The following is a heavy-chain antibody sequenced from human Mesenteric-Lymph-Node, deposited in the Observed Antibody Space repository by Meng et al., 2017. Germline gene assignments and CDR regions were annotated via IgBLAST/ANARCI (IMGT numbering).Heavy chain of an antibody. Sequence: SVKVSCKAFGGTFSNYPLSWVRQGPGQGFEWMGGIIPMRGQTNYAQKFQHRLTISADDSTSTAYMELSSLKSADTAVYCCERPHAPGDDHYAMDVWGQGTAVTVSS. J-gene: IGHJ6*02. CDR2: IIPMRGQT. D-gene: IGHD3-16*01. V-gene: IGHV1-69*10. CDR3: ERPHAPGDDHYAMDV. CDR1: GGTFSNYP.